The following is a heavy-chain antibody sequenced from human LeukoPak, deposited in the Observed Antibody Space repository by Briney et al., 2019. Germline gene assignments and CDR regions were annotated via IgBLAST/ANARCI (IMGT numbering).Heavy chain of an antibody. CDR3: ARDFGEMPNY. CDR2: IDPSGGST. D-gene: IGHD5-24*01. J-gene: IGHJ4*02. V-gene: IGHV1-46*01. Sequence: GASVKVSCKASGYTSTRYYMHWVRQAPGQGLEWMGIIDPSGGSTSYAQKFQGGVTMTRDATTSTVYLELSSLRSEDTAVYYCARDFGEMPNYWGQGTLVTVSS. CDR1: GYTSTRYY.